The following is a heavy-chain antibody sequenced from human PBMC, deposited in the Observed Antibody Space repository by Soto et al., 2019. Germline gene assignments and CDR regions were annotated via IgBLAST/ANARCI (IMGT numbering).Heavy chain of an antibody. CDR2: ISYDGSNK. J-gene: IGHJ4*02. CDR1: GFTFSRYA. V-gene: IGHV3-30-3*01. CDR3: AREPLSSGVFSDY. D-gene: IGHD2-15*01. Sequence: QVQLVESGGGVVQPGRSLSLSCAASGFTFSRYAMHWVRQAPGKGLEWVAVISYDGSNKYYADSVKGRFTISRDNSKNTLYLQMNSLRAEDTALYYFAREPLSSGVFSDYWGQGTLVTVSS.